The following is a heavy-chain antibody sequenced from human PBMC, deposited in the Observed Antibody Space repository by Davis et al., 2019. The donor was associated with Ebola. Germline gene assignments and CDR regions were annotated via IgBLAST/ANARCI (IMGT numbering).Heavy chain of an antibody. CDR3: AGARGALWFDP. V-gene: IGHV4-34*01. J-gene: IGHJ5*02. CDR1: GGSFSGYY. CDR2: INHGGST. D-gene: IGHD3-10*01. Sequence: MPSETLSLTCAVYGGSFSGYYWSWIRQPPGKGLEWIGEINHGGSTNYNPSLKSRVTISVDTSKNQFSLKLSSVTAADTAVYYCAGARGALWFDPWGQGTLVTVPS.